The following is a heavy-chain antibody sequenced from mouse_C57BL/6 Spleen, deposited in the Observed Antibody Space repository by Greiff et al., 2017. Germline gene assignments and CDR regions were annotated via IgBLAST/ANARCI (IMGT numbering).Heavy chain of an antibody. Sequence: QVQLQQSGAELVRPGTSVKMSCKASGYTFTNYWIGWAKQRPGHGLEWIGDIYPGGGYTNYNEKFKGKATLTADKSSSTAYMQFSSLTSEDSAIYDCARYPYYCGSSYFGYWGQGTTLTVSS. CDR3: ARYPYYCGSSYFGY. V-gene: IGHV1-63*01. CDR1: GYTFTNYW. CDR2: IYPGGGYT. J-gene: IGHJ2*01. D-gene: IGHD1-1*01.